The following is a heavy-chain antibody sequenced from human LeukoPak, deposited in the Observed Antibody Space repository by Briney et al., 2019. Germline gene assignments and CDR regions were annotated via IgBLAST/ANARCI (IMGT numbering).Heavy chain of an antibody. Sequence: SGGSLRLSCAASGFTFSSYGMHWVRQAPGKGLEWVALIWSDGSYTYYKDSMKGRFTISRDNSKNTLYLQINSLRAEDTAVYYCASRLYSSARNFDYWGQGTLVTVSS. CDR3: ASRLYSSARNFDY. V-gene: IGHV3-33*01. CDR1: GFTFSSYG. CDR2: IWSDGSYT. D-gene: IGHD6-19*01. J-gene: IGHJ4*02.